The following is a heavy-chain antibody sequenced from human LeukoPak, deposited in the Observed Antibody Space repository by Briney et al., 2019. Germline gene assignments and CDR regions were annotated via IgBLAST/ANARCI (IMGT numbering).Heavy chain of an antibody. CDR3: AREGDMIVVVDEGLDV. V-gene: IGHV4-31*03. J-gene: IGHJ3*01. CDR2: IYYSGST. CDR1: GGAISSGGYY. Sequence: PLETLSLTCTVSGGAISSGGYYWSWIRQHPGKGLEWIGYIYYSGSTYYNPSLKSRVTISVDRSKNQFSLKLISVTAADTAVYYCAREGDMIVVVDEGLDVWGQGTMVTVSS. D-gene: IGHD3-22*01.